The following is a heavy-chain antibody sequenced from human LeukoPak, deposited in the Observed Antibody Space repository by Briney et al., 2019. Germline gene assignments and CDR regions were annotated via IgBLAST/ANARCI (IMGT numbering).Heavy chain of an antibody. J-gene: IGHJ6*03. V-gene: IGHV4-59*08. CDR1: GGSIGTYY. Sequence: SETLSLTCTVSGGSIGTYYWSWVRQSPGTGLEWIGYIYVTGTRYNPYLQSRVTISVDRSGNQFFLKMTSVTAADTAVYYCARHIGGGIEDMDVWGRGTKVTVSS. CDR2: IYVTGT. CDR3: ARHIGGGIEDMDV. D-gene: IGHD3-16*02.